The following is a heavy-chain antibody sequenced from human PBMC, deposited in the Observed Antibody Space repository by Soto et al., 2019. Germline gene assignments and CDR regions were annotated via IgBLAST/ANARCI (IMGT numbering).Heavy chain of an antibody. CDR2: IYYSGRT. V-gene: IGHV4-31*11. CDR3: AGIYSGSHGGTLRY. J-gene: IGHJ4*02. CDR1: GGSISSGGYS. Sequence: SDTLSLTCAVSGGSISSGGYSWSWIRQPPGKGLEWIGYIYYSGRTYYNPSLKSRVTISVDTSKNQFSLKLSSVTAADTAVYYCAGIYSGSHGGTLRYWGQGTLVTVSS. D-gene: IGHD1-26*01.